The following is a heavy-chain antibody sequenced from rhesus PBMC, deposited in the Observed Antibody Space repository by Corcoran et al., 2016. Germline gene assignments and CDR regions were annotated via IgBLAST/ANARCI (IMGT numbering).Heavy chain of an antibody. Sequence: QVQLQESGPGLVKPSETLSLTCAVSGDSISSGYYWGWIRQPPGKGLEWIGHIRSGGTNYPHPSLKSRVTLSVHTSKTQFSLKLSSVTAADTAVYYCARRGYHSSPDSWGQGVLVTVSS. J-gene: IGHJ4*01. CDR1: GDSISSGYY. CDR3: ARRGYHSSPDS. D-gene: IGHD6-13*01. V-gene: IGHV4S14*01. CDR2: IRSGGTN.